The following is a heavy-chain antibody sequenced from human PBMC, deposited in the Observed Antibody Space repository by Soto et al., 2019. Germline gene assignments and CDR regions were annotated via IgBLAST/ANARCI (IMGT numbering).Heavy chain of an antibody. CDR2: ISSSSSTI. V-gene: IGHV3-48*01. CDR3: ARDRSSGWLTLFDY. Sequence: EVQLVESGGGLVQPGGSLRLSCAASGFTFSSYSMNWVRQAPGKGLEWVSYISSSSSTIYYADSVKGRFTISRDNAKNSLYLQMNSLRAEDTAVYYCARDRSSGWLTLFDYWGQGTLVTVSS. D-gene: IGHD6-19*01. CDR1: GFTFSSYS. J-gene: IGHJ4*02.